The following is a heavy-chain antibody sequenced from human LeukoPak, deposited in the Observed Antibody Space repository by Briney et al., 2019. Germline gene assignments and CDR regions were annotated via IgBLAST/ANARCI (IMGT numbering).Heavy chain of an antibody. CDR3: ARDSSSGSGLDY. CDR1: GFTLSSYW. Sequence: GGSLRLSCAASGFTLSSYWMHWVRQAPGKGLVWVSRIESDGSSTSYADSVKGRFTISRDNAKNTLYLQMNSLRAEDTAVYYCARDSSSGSGLDYWGQGTLVTVSS. D-gene: IGHD6-6*01. J-gene: IGHJ4*02. V-gene: IGHV3-74*01. CDR2: IESDGSST.